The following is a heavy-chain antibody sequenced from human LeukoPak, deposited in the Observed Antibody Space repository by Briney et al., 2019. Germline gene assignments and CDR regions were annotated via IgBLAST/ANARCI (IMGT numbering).Heavy chain of an antibody. CDR1: GGSISSGNDY. Sequence: SETLSLTCTVSGGSISSGNDYWSWIRQPAGKGLEWIGRIYTSGSTDYNPSLKSRVTISVDTSKNQFSLKLSSVTAADTAVYYCAAKESYYYDSSLPFDYWGQGTLVTVSS. J-gene: IGHJ4*02. CDR3: AAKESYYYDSSLPFDY. D-gene: IGHD3-22*01. V-gene: IGHV4-61*02. CDR2: IYTSGST.